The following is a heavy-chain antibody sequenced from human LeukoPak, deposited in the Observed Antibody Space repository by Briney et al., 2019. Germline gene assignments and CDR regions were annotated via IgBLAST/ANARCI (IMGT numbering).Heavy chain of an antibody. Sequence: PGGSLRLSCSASGFTFSSYAKHWVPHAPGKGLEYVSAISSNRGSTYYADSVKGRFTISRDNSKNTLYLQMSSLRAEDPAVYYCVKGSIAAAGTGGYWGQGTLVTVSS. J-gene: IGHJ4*02. CDR1: GFTFSSYA. D-gene: IGHD6-13*01. CDR2: ISSNRGST. CDR3: VKGSIAAAGTGGY. V-gene: IGHV3-64D*06.